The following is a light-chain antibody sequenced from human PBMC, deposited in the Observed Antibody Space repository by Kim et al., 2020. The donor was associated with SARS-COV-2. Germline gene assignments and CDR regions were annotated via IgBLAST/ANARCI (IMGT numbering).Light chain of an antibody. CDR2: RAF. CDR3: QSYGSSFT. Sequence: PGESATLFCRASQSVDNNYLAWYQQRPGQPPRFLIYRAFSRATGIPDRFIGSGSGTDFTLTITRLEPEDFAVYYCQSYGSSFTFGPGTKVDIK. J-gene: IGKJ3*01. V-gene: IGKV3-20*01. CDR1: QSVDNNY.